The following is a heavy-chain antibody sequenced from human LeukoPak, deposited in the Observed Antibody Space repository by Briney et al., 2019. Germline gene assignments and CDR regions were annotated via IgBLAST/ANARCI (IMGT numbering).Heavy chain of an antibody. CDR2: INPNSGGT. Sequence: EASVKVSCKASGYTFTGHYMHWVRQAPGQGLEWMGWINPNSGGTNYAQKFQGRVTMTRDTSISTAYMELSRLRSDDTAVYYCARDHHWAAAGSSDYWGQGTLVTVSS. J-gene: IGHJ4*02. CDR3: ARDHHWAAAGSSDY. V-gene: IGHV1-2*02. CDR1: GYTFTGHY. D-gene: IGHD6-13*01.